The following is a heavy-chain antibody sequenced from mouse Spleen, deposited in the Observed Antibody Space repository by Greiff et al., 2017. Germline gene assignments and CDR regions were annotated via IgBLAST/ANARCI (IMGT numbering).Heavy chain of an antibody. Sequence: EVQLQQSGPGLVKPSQSLSLTCSVTGYSITSGYYWNWIRQFPGNKLEWMGYISYDGSNNYNPSLKNRISITRDTSKNQFFLKLNSVTTEDTATYYCARDRELGLWFAYWGQGTLVTVSA. CDR3: ARDRELGLWFAY. J-gene: IGHJ3*01. CDR1: GYSITSGYY. CDR2: ISYDGSN. V-gene: IGHV3-6*01. D-gene: IGHD4-1*01.